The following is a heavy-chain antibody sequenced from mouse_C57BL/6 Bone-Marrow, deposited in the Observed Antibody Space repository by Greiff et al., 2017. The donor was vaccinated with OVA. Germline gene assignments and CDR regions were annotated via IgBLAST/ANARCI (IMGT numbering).Heavy chain of an antibody. J-gene: IGHJ3*01. CDR1: GYTFTDYN. D-gene: IGHD1-1*01. V-gene: IGHV1-84*01. CDR3: ARRWPSSPCAY. CDR2: IYPGSGNT. Sequence: QVQLQQSGPELVQPGASVKISCKASGYTFTDYNLNWVKQRPGQGLVWIGWIYPGSGNTKYNAKFKGKATLTVDTSSRSGYMQLSSLSSEGSAVNCCARRWPSSPCAYWGQGTRGTVSA.